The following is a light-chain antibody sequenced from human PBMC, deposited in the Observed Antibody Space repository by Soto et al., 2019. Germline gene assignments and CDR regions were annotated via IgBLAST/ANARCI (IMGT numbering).Light chain of an antibody. CDR3: QQRNVWPPVT. J-gene: IGKJ5*01. Sequence: EIGLTQSPGTLSLSPEERATLSCRASQSVTNFLAWYQQKPGQAPRLLIYGAFNRATGIPARFSGSGSGTDFTLTISSLEPEDSAVYYCQQRNVWPPVTFGQGTRLEIK. CDR1: QSVTNF. V-gene: IGKV3-11*01. CDR2: GAF.